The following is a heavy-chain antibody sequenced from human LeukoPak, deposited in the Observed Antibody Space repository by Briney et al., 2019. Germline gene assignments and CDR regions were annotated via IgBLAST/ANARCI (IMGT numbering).Heavy chain of an antibody. V-gene: IGHV3-30*18. CDR1: GFTFSRYG. D-gene: IGHD6-13*01. CDR2: ISYDGSDK. J-gene: IGHJ4*02. CDR3: AKDFVSSAGIPDY. Sequence: HPGGSLRLSCAASGFTFSRYGMHCVRQAPGKGLEWVAFISYDGSDKYYVDSVKGRFTISRDNSKNTLYLQMNSLRAEDTAVYYCAKDFVSSAGIPDYWGQGTLVTVSS.